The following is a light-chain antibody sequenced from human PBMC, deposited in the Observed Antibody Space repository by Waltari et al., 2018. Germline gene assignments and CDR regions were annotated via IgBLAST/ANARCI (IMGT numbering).Light chain of an antibody. Sequence: DIVMTQSPDSLAVSLCERVTITCKSSQSLLYNSNDKNYFAWYQQKPGQPPKLIFYWASTRHSGFPDRFSGSGYATDFTLTIISLQAEDVAVYYCQQYYSRRTFGQGTRVEIK. J-gene: IGKJ1*01. V-gene: IGKV4-1*01. CDR3: QQYYSRRT. CDR2: WAS. CDR1: QSLLYNSNDKNY.